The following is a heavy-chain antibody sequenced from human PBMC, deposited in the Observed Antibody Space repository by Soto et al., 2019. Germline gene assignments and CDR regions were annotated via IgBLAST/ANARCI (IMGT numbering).Heavy chain of an antibody. J-gene: IGHJ4*02. Sequence: GASVKVSCKASGGTFSSYAISWVRQAPGQGLEWMGGIIPIFGTANYAQKFQGRVTITADESTSTAYMELSSLRSEDTAVYYCASLITMVRGADYWGQGTLVTVSS. CDR1: GGTFSSYA. D-gene: IGHD3-10*01. CDR3: ASLITMVRGADY. V-gene: IGHV1-69*13. CDR2: IIPIFGTA.